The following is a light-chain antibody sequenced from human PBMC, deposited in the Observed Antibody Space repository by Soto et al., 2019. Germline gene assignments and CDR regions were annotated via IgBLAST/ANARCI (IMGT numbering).Light chain of an antibody. V-gene: IGLV1-47*01. CDR3: VAWDASLSAYV. Sequence: QSVLTQPPSASGPPGQRVTISCAGTSSSIGRNYVFWYQQVPGTAPKLLIYRDTQRQSGVPDRFSGSKSDTSASLAIGGLRSEVEGDYYCVAWDASLSAYVFGTGTKLTVL. J-gene: IGLJ1*01. CDR1: SSSIGRNY. CDR2: RDT.